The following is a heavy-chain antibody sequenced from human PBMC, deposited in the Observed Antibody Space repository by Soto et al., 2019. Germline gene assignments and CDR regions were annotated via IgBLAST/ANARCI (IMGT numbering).Heavy chain of an antibody. CDR1: GFSLSTREVG. CDR2: IYWDDDK. CDR3: ALVRSGPRIEEYLAYYFAS. J-gene: IGHJ4*02. Sequence: QITLKESGPTLVKPTQTLTLTCTFSGFSLSTREVGVGWIRQPPGKALEWLALIYWDDDKRYSPSLKTRLTIATETSKNQVGLTMTKMDPVDTATYYCALVRSGPRIEEYLAYYFASWGQGTLVTVSS. V-gene: IGHV2-5*02. D-gene: IGHD6-6*01.